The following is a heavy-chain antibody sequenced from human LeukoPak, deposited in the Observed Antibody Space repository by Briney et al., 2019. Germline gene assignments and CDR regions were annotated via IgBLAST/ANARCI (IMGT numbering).Heavy chain of an antibody. CDR1: GGSFSGYY. Sequence: SETLSLTCAVYGGSFSGYYWSWLRQPPGKGLEWIGEINHSGSTNYNPSLTSRVTISVDTSKNQFSLKLSSVTAADTAVYYCARGPGIPDIVVVPAAKDFDPWGQGTLVTVSS. D-gene: IGHD2-2*01. CDR3: ARGPGIPDIVVVPAAKDFDP. J-gene: IGHJ5*02. V-gene: IGHV4-34*01. CDR2: INHSGST.